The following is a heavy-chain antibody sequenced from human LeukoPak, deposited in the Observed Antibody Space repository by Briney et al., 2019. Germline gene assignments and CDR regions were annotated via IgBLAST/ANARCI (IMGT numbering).Heavy chain of an antibody. CDR1: GFTFSDYS. J-gene: IGHJ4*02. CDR2: IRYDGNNK. Sequence: PGGSLRLSCAASGFTFSDYSMHWVRQAPGKGLNWVAFIRYDGNNKYYADSVKGRFTISRDNSKNTLYVEMKSLRAEDTAVYYCAKVAPSSGYSFDYWGQGTLVTVSS. D-gene: IGHD3-22*01. V-gene: IGHV3-30*02. CDR3: AKVAPSSGYSFDY.